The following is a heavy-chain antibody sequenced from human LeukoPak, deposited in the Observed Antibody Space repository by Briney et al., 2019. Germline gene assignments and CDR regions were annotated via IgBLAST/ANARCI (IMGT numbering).Heavy chain of an antibody. CDR2: ISHKGST. V-gene: IGHV4-59*11. J-gene: IGHJ4*02. D-gene: IGHD6-19*01. CDR1: GGSLNSHF. CDR3: AGDSSGWLFVDY. Sequence: SGTLSLTCIVSGGSLNSHFWSWIRQPPGKGLEWIGYISHKGSTNYRPPLKSRVTISIDTSKNQFSLKLTSVTAADTAVYYCAGDSSGWLFVDYWGQGTRVTVSS.